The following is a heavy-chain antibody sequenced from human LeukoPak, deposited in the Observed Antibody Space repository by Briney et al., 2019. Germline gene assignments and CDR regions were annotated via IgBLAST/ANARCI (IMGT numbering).Heavy chain of an antibody. CDR3: ASGGSSWYFSFY. CDR2: ISGSGDNT. V-gene: IGHV3-23*01. Sequence: PGGSLRLSCAASGFTFSTYAMTWVRQAPGKGLEWVASISGSGDNTYYADSVKGRFTISRDNAKNSLYLQMNSLRDEDTAVYYCASGGSSWYFSFYWGQGTLVTVSS. CDR1: GFTFSTYA. D-gene: IGHD6-13*01. J-gene: IGHJ4*02.